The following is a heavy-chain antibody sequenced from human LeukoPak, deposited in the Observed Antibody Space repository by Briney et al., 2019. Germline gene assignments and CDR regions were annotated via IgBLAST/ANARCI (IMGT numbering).Heavy chain of an antibody. V-gene: IGHV4-4*02. CDR3: ATAPILRGEGGEHYKYGMDV. Sequence: SETLSLTCAVSVGSISSGNWWTWVRQSPGKGLEWIGEIYHSGTLNYNPSLKSRVTISADSFKNHFSLKLTSVTAADTAVYYCATAPILRGEGGEHYKYGMDVWGQGTTVIVFS. CDR1: VGSISSGNW. J-gene: IGHJ6*02. D-gene: IGHD2-2*02. CDR2: IYHSGTL.